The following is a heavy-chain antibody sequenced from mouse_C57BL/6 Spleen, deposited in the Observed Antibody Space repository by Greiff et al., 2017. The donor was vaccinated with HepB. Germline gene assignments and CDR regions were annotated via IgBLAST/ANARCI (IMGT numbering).Heavy chain of an antibody. CDR2: IYPGSGNT. D-gene: IGHD2-3*01. J-gene: IGHJ3*01. CDR3: ARSTDGYYEFAY. CDR1: GYTFTDYY. Sequence: VKLMESGAELVRPGASVKLSCKASGYTFTDYYINWVKQRPGQGLEWIARIYPGSGNTYYNEKFKGKATLTAEKSSSTAYMQLSSLTSEDSAVYFCARSTDGYYEFAYWGQGTLVTVSA. V-gene: IGHV1-76*01.